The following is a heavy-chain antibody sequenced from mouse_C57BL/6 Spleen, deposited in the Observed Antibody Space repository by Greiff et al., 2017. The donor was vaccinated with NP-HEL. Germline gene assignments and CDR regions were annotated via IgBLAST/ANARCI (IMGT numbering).Heavy chain of an antibody. J-gene: IGHJ2*01. CDR2: IYPGDGDI. Sequence: VQLQQSGAELVKPGASVKSSCKASGYAFSSYWMNWVKQRPGKGLEWIGQIYPGDGDINYNGKFKGKATLTADKSSSTAYMQRSSLTSEDSAVYFCAREGTTVVARYFDYWGQGTTLTVSS. CDR1: GYAFSSYW. CDR3: AREGTTVVARYFDY. D-gene: IGHD1-1*01. V-gene: IGHV1-80*01.